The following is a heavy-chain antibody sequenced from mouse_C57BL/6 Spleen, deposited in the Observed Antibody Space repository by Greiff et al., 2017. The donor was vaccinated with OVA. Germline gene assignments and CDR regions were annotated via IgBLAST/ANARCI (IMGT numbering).Heavy chain of an antibody. J-gene: IGHJ2*01. Sequence: VQLKESGPELVKPGASVKMSCKASGYTFTDYNMHWVKQSHGKSLEWIGYINPNNGGTSYNQKFKGKATLTVNKSSSTAYMELRSLTSEDSAVYYCARGLYGSPYYFDYWGQGTTLTVSS. V-gene: IGHV1-22*01. D-gene: IGHD1-1*01. CDR2: INPNNGGT. CDR1: GYTFTDYN. CDR3: ARGLYGSPYYFDY.